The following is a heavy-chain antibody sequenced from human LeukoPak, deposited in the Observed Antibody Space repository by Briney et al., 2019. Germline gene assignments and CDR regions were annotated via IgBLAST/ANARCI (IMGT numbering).Heavy chain of an antibody. J-gene: IGHJ4*02. CDR2: INPSGGST. CDR1: GYTFTSYY. CDR3: ARAYGSGSYTLLFFDY. Sequence: GASVKVSCKASGYTFTSYYMHWVRQAPGQGLEWMGIINPSGGSTSYAQKFQGRVTMTRDTSTSTVYMELSSLRSEDTAVYYCARAYGSGSYTLLFFDYRGQGTLVTVSS. V-gene: IGHV1-46*01. D-gene: IGHD3-10*01.